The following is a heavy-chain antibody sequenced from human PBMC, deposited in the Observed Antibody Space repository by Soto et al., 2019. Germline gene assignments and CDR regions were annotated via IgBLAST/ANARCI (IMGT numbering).Heavy chain of an antibody. V-gene: IGHV3-21*01. Sequence: EVQLVESGGGLVKPGGSLRLSCAASGFTFSSYSMNWVRQAPGKGLEWVSSISSSSSYIYYADSVKGRFTISRDNAKNSLYLQMNSLRAEDTAVYYCARDHYDSSGYSPFDPWGQGTLVTVSS. CDR3: ARDHYDSSGYSPFDP. D-gene: IGHD3-22*01. J-gene: IGHJ5*02. CDR1: GFTFSSYS. CDR2: ISSSSSYI.